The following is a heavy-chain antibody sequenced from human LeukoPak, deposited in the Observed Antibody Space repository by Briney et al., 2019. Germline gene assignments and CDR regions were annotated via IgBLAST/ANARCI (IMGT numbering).Heavy chain of an antibody. J-gene: IGHJ6*03. V-gene: IGHV1-69*04. CDR2: IIPILGIA. CDR3: AREINYLGCSSTSCRAHFYYMDV. D-gene: IGHD2-2*01. CDR1: GGTFSSYT. Sequence: WASVKVSCKASGGTFSSYTISWVRQAPGQGLEWMGRIIPILGIANYAQKFQGRVTITADKSTSTAYMELSSLRSEDTAVYYCAREINYLGCSSTSCRAHFYYMDVWGKGTTVTVSS.